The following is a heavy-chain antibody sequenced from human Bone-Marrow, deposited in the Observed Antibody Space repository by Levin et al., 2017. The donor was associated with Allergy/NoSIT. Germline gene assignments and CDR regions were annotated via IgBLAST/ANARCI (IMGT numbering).Heavy chain of an antibody. CDR1: GFTFSSYA. Sequence: GGSLRLSCAASGFTFSSYAMHWVRQAPGKGLEWVAVISYDGSNKYYADSVKGRFTISRDNSKNTLYLQMNSLRAEDTAVYYCAREYSGGVGQAFDIWGQGTMVTVSS. D-gene: IGHD3-16*01. J-gene: IGHJ3*02. V-gene: IGHV3-30-3*01. CDR2: ISYDGSNK. CDR3: AREYSGGVGQAFDI.